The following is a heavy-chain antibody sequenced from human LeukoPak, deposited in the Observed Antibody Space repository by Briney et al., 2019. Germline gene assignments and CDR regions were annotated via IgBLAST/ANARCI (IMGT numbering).Heavy chain of an antibody. CDR2: IYSSGST. CDR1: GGSISGYY. J-gene: IGHJ4*02. Sequence: SETLSLTCTVSGGSISGYYWTWIRQPPGKGLEWIGYIYSSGSTNYNPSLKSRVTISVDTSKNQFSLRLSSVTAADTAVYYCARHRYTSSSSYFDFWGQGTLVTVSS. V-gene: IGHV4-59*08. D-gene: IGHD6-6*01. CDR3: ARHRYTSSSSYFDF.